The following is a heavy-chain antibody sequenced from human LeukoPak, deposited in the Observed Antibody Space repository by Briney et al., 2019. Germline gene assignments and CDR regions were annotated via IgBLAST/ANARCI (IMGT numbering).Heavy chain of an antibody. CDR1: GYTFTSYA. V-gene: IGHV1-69*13. D-gene: IGHD3-9*01. CDR3: ARGVRRYFDWLLDY. J-gene: IGHJ4*02. CDR2: IIPIFGTA. Sequence: SVKVSCKASGYTFTSYAISWVRQAPGQGLEWMGGIIPIFGTANYAQKFQGRVTITADESTSTAYMELSSLRSEDTAVYYCARGVRRYFDWLLDYWGQGTLVTVSS.